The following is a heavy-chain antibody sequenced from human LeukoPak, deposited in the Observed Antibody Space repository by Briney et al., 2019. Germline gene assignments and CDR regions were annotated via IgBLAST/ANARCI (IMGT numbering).Heavy chain of an antibody. CDR1: GFTFSSYA. Sequence: GGSLRLSCAASGFTFSSYAMSWVRQAPGKGMEWVSAISGSGGSTYYADSVKGRFTISRDNSKNTLYLQMNSLRAEDTAVYYFAKDGKGYSSSWYSSHWGQGTLVTVSS. D-gene: IGHD6-13*01. V-gene: IGHV3-23*01. CDR3: AKDGKGYSSSWYSSH. J-gene: IGHJ4*02. CDR2: ISGSGGST.